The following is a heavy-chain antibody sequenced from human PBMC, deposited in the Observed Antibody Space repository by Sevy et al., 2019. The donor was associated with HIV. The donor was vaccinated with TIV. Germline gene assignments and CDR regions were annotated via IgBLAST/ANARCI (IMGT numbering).Heavy chain of an antibody. Sequence: GGSLRLSCAASGFTFSSYAMSWVRQAPGKGLEWVSAISGSGGSTYYADSVKGRFTISRDNSKNTLYLQMNNLRAEDTAVYYCAKGRGGSYIELNWFDPWGQGTLVTVSS. CDR3: AKGRGGSYIELNWFDP. D-gene: IGHD1-26*01. V-gene: IGHV3-23*01. CDR2: ISGSGGST. CDR1: GFTFSSYA. J-gene: IGHJ5*02.